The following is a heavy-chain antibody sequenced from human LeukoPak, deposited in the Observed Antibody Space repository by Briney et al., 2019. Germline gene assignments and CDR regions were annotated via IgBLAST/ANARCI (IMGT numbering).Heavy chain of an antibody. CDR1: GYTFTSYY. V-gene: IGHV1-46*01. D-gene: IGHD4-23*01. CDR3: AKFKTARWGLFDI. J-gene: IGHJ3*02. Sequence: VASVKVSCKASGYTFTSYYMHWVRLAPGQGLEWMGIINPSGGSTSYAQKFQGRVTMTRDMSTSTVYMELSSLRSEDTAVYYCAKFKTARWGLFDIWGQGTMVTVSS. CDR2: INPSGGST.